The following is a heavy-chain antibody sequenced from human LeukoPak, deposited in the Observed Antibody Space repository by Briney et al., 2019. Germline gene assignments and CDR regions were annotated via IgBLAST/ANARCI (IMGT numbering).Heavy chain of an antibody. J-gene: IGHJ4*02. CDR3: AKDLRWLQYGY. V-gene: IGHV3-23*01. D-gene: IGHD5-24*01. CDR1: GFTFSSYA. Sequence: GASLRLSCAASGFTFSSYAMSWVRQAPGKGLGWVSAISGSGGSTYYADSVKGRFTISRDNSKNTLYLQMNSLRAEDTAVYYCAKDLRWLQYGYWGQGTLVTVSS. CDR2: ISGSGGST.